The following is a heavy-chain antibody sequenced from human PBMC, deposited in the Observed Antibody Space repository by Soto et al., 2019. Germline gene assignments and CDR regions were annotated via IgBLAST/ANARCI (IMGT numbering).Heavy chain of an antibody. J-gene: IGHJ4*02. D-gene: IGHD2-15*01. CDR2: INPSGDT. V-gene: IGHV1-46*01. CDR3: ARVYCSGGGCYGFDY. CDR1: EDTFTSYY. Sequence: QVQLVQSGAEVKKPGASVKISWKASEDTFTSYYMHWVRQAPGQGLEWMGIINPSGDTSYAQKFQGRVTMTRDTSTSTVYMELSSLRSEDTAVFYCARVYCSGGGCYGFDYWGQGTLVTVS.